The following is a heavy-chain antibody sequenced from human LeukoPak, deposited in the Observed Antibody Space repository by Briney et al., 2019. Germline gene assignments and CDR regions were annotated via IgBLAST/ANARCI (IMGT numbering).Heavy chain of an antibody. J-gene: IGHJ4*02. CDR3: AKAQYSSGWTGY. D-gene: IGHD6-19*01. Sequence: GGSLRLSCAASGFTFSSYGMSWVRQAPGKGLEWVSAISGSGGSTYYADPVKGRFTISRDNSKNTLYLQMNSLRAEDTAVYYCAKAQYSSGWTGYWGQGTLVTVSS. CDR2: ISGSGGST. V-gene: IGHV3-23*01. CDR1: GFTFSSYG.